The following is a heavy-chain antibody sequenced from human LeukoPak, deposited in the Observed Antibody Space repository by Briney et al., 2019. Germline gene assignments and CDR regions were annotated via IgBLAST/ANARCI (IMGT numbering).Heavy chain of an antibody. CDR1: GFTFSSYA. Sequence: GGSLRLSCAASGFTFSSYAMSWVRQAPGKGLEWVSAIGGSGGSTYYADSVKGRFTISRDNSKNTLYLQMNSLRAEDTAVYYCAKDEYYYDSSGYQTDYWGQGTLVTVSS. CDR2: IGGSGGST. D-gene: IGHD3-22*01. J-gene: IGHJ4*02. CDR3: AKDEYYYDSSGYQTDY. V-gene: IGHV3-23*01.